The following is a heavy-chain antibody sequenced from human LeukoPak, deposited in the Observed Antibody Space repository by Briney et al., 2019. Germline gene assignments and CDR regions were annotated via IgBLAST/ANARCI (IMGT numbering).Heavy chain of an antibody. CDR1: GFTFDDYA. J-gene: IGHJ4*02. CDR3: AKGLKGIAAAGFDY. D-gene: IGHD6-13*01. V-gene: IGHV3-9*03. CDR2: ISWNSGSI. Sequence: GGSLRLSCAASGFTFDDYAMHWVRQAPGKGLESVSGISWNSGSIGYADSVKGRFTISRDNAKNSLYLQMNSLRAEDMALYYCAKGLKGIAAAGFDYWGQGTLVTVSS.